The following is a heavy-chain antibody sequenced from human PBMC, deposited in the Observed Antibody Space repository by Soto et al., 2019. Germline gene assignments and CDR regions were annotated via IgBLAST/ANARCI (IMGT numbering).Heavy chain of an antibody. CDR3: ASQAFDY. CDR1: GFIFRDYG. J-gene: IGHJ4*02. V-gene: IGHV3-33*01. CDR2: IWHDGSKK. Sequence: PGGSLRLSCTASGFIFRDYGMQWVRQAPGKGLEWLAFIWHDGSKKYYADSLKGRFTISRGNSKNTMYLQMSSPTVEDTAVYYCASQAFDYWGQGTLVTVSS.